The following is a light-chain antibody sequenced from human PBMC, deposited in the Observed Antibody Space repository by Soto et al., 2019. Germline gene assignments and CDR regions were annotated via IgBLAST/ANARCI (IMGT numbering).Light chain of an antibody. V-gene: IGKV2-28*01. CDR2: LGS. CDR3: MQALQTWT. J-gene: IGKJ1*01. Sequence: DIVMTQSPLSLSVTPGEPASISCRSSQSLLHGNGNNYLDWYLQKPGQSPQLLIYLGSNRASGVPDRFSGRGSGTDFTLKISRVEAEDVGVYYCMQALQTWTFGQGTKVEIK. CDR1: QSLLHGNGNNY.